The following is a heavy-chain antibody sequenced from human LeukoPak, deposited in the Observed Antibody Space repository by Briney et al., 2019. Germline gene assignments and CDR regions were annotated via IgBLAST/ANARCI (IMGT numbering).Heavy chain of an antibody. CDR2: IYYSGST. CDR1: GGSISSYY. Sequence: SETLSLTCTVSGGSISSYYWSWIRQPPGKGLEWIGYIYYSGSTNYNPSLKSRVTISVDTSKNQFSLKLSSVTAAGTAVYYCARQGGGWLIDYWGQGTLVTVSS. V-gene: IGHV4-59*08. D-gene: IGHD6-19*01. CDR3: ARQGGGWLIDY. J-gene: IGHJ4*02.